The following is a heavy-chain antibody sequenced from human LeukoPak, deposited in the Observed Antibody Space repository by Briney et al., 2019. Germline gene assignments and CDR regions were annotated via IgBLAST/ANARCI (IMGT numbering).Heavy chain of an antibody. CDR2: TSAHNGDI. J-gene: IGHJ4*02. D-gene: IGHD2-15*01. CDR1: GYTFTNYV. V-gene: IGHV1-18*01. Sequence: GASVKVSYKASGYTFTNYVITWVRQAPGQGLEWMGWTSAHNGDIKYAQKFQGRVTMTTDTSTTTAYMELRSLRSDDTAVYYCARGDYCSGGSCYSGSFDYWGQGTLVTVSS. CDR3: ARGDYCSGGSCYSGSFDY.